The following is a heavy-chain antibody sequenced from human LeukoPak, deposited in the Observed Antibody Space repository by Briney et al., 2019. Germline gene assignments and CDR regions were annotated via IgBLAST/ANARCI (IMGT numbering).Heavy chain of an antibody. D-gene: IGHD2-15*01. CDR3: ARAAGDCSGGSCYPGEFDY. CDR2: INSDGSST. CDR1: GFTFSGSA. Sequence: GRSLRLSCAASGFTFSGSAMSWVRQAPGEGLVWVSRINSDGSSTSYADSVKGRFTISRDNAKNTLYLQMNSLRAEDTAVYYCARAAGDCSGGSCYPGEFDYWGQGTLVTVSS. V-gene: IGHV3-74*01. J-gene: IGHJ4*02.